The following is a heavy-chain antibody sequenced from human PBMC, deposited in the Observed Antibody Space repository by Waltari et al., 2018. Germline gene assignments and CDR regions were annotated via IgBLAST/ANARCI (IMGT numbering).Heavy chain of an antibody. CDR1: GYSFTSYW. CDR2: IYPGDSDT. Sequence: EVQLVQSGAEVKKPGESLKISCKGSGYSFTSYWIGWVRQMPGKGLEWMWIIYPGDSDTRYSPSCQGQGTIAADKAISTAYLQWISLKAADTAMYYCARREGRFGELYYWGQGTLVTVSS. V-gene: IGHV5-51*03. D-gene: IGHD3-10*01. J-gene: IGHJ4*02. CDR3: ARREGRFGELYY.